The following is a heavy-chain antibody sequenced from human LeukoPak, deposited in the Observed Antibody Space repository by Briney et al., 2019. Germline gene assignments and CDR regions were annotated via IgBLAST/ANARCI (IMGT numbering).Heavy chain of an antibody. CDR1: GLTLNNYR. CDR2: INSDGGRA. D-gene: IGHD3-16*01. CDR3: AKSFGVCFDAFDI. J-gene: IGHJ3*02. V-gene: IGHV3-74*01. Sequence: GRLRLSCAASGLTLNNYRMGGGCEGPGGGVERVSDINSDGGRAFKADSVRGGLTISRENAKNRLYLRRNRRRAEDTAVYYCAKSFGVCFDAFDIWGQGTMVTVSS.